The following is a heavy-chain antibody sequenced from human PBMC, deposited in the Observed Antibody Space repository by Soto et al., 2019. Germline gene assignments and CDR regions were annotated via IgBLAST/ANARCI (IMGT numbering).Heavy chain of an antibody. CDR1: GGSISSYY. J-gene: IGHJ4*02. V-gene: IGHV4-59*08. CDR3: ARRYGYSFDY. Sequence: QVQLQESGPGLVKPSETLSLTCTVSGGSISSYYWRWIRQPPGKGLEWIGYIYYSGSTNYNPSLKSRVNISVYTSKNQFSLKLSSVTAADTAVYYCARRYGYSFDYWGQGTLVTVSS. CDR2: IYYSGST. D-gene: IGHD1-20*01.